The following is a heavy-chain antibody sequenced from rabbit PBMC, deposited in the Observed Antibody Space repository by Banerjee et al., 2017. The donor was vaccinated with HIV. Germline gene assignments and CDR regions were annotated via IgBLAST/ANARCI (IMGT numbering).Heavy chain of an antibody. CDR1: GFSFSNSDY. D-gene: IGHD4-1*01. CDR2: IAGSSSGFT. Sequence: QSLEESGGGLVQPEGSLTLTCKASGFSFSNSDYMCWVRQAPGKGLEWISCIAGSSSGFTYSATWAKGRFTCSKTSSTTVTLQMTSLTVADTATYFCARVSETSGWGEDLWGPGTLVTVS. J-gene: IGHJ4*01. CDR3: ARVSETSGWGEDL. V-gene: IGHV1S40*01.